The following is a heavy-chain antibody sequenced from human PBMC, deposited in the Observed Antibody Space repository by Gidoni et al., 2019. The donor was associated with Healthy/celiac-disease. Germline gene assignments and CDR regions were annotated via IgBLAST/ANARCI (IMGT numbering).Heavy chain of an antibody. CDR1: RFTFNSYA. J-gene: IGHJ4*02. V-gene: IGHV3-23*01. Sequence: EVQLLVSWGGLVQPGGSLRLFCSASRFTFNSYAMSWFRQAPGKGLGWVSAIGGSGGSKYYADSVKGRFTISRDNSKNTLYLQMNSLRAEDTAVYYCAKDRHYDSSGHDYWGQGTLVTVSS. CDR2: IGGSGGSK. CDR3: AKDRHYDSSGHDY. D-gene: IGHD3-22*01.